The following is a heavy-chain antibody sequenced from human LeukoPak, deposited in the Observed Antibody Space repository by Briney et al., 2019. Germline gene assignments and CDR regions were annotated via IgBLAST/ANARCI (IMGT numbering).Heavy chain of an antibody. CDR1: GGSISSYY. J-gene: IGHJ3*02. CDR2: IYYSGST. Sequence: SETLSLTCTVSGGSISSYYWSWIRQPPGKGLEWIGYIYYSGSTNYNPSLKSRVTISVDTSKNQFSLKLSSVTAADTAVYYCARGPNYYDSSGYEDAFDIWGQGTMVTVPS. D-gene: IGHD3-22*01. CDR3: ARGPNYYDSSGYEDAFDI. V-gene: IGHV4-59*01.